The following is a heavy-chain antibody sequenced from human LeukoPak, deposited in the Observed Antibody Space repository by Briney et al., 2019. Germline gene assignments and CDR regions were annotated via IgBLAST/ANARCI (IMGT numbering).Heavy chain of an antibody. V-gene: IGHV4-4*07. J-gene: IGHJ6*02. CDR2: IYTSGST. CDR3: ARVVQIAAAGTWDYHHYYGMDV. Sequence: SETLSLTCTVSGGSISSYYWSWIRQPAGKGLEWIGRIYTSGSTNYNPSLKSRVTMSVDTSKNQFSLKLSSVTAADTAVYYCARVVQIAAAGTWDYHHYYGMDVWGQGTTVTVSS. D-gene: IGHD6-13*01. CDR1: GGSISSYY.